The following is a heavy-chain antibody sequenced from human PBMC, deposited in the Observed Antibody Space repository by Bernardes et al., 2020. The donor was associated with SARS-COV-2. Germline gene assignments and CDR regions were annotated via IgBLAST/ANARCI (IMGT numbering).Heavy chain of an antibody. D-gene: IGHD1-1*01. Sequence: GGSLRLSCAASGFTFDDYAMHWVRQAPGKGLEWVSLISGDGGSTYYADSVKGRFTISRDNSKNSLYLQMNSLRAEDTAVYYCARAWGGNWNDYWGQGTLVTVSS. J-gene: IGHJ4*02. CDR3: ARAWGGNWNDY. CDR2: ISGDGGST. CDR1: GFTFDDYA. V-gene: IGHV3-43*02.